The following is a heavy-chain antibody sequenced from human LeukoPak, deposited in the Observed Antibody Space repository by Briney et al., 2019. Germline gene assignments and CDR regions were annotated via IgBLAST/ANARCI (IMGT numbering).Heavy chain of an antibody. CDR2: IYPDDSDT. Sequence: GESLKISCKGSGYSFTNYWIGWVRQMPGKGLEWMGIIYPDDSDTRYSPSFQRQVTISADKSVNTAYLQWSSLKASDTAIYFCARREYSSSSFHFDSWGQGTWVIVSS. CDR3: ARREYSSSSFHFDS. J-gene: IGHJ4*02. V-gene: IGHV5-51*01. D-gene: IGHD6-6*01. CDR1: GYSFTNYW.